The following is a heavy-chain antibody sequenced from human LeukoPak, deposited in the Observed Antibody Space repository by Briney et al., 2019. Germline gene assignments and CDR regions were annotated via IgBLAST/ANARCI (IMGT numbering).Heavy chain of an antibody. CDR3: ARFLPYSSSPGTDY. J-gene: IGHJ4*02. CDR2: ISSSGSTI. CDR1: GFTFSDYY. V-gene: IGHV3-11*01. D-gene: IGHD6-6*01. Sequence: GGSLRLSCAASGFTFSDYYMSWIRQAPGKGLEWVSYISSSGSTIYYADSVKGRFTISRDNAKNSLYLQMNSLRAEDTAVCYCARFLPYSSSPGTDYWGQGTLVTVSS.